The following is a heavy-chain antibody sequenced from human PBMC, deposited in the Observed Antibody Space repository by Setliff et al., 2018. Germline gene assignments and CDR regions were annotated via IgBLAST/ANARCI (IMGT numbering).Heavy chain of an antibody. V-gene: IGHV1-3*01. CDR1: GGTSTTYA. D-gene: IGHD1-26*01. CDR3: ARGDVYSGSYYHFDY. Sequence: ASVKVSCKASGGTSTTYAIHWVRQAPGQGLEWMGWINAGNGNIRYSQNFQGRVTITRDTSASTAYMELSSLTSEDTAIYYCARGDVYSGSYYHFDYWGQGTQVTVSS. CDR2: INAGNGNI. J-gene: IGHJ4*02.